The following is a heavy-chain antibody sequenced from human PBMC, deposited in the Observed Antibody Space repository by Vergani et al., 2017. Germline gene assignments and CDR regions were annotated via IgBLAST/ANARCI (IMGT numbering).Heavy chain of an antibody. CDR1: GFTFSTYA. CDR2: ISSDGGST. D-gene: IGHD3-22*01. V-gene: IGHV3-23*01. CDR3: AGRQGTSAYYYGGFDY. Sequence: EVQLLESGGGLVQPGGSLRLSCAASGFTFSTYAMTWVRQAPGKGLEWVSTISSDGGSTYYADSVKGLFTISRDNSKNTLSLQMNNLTAEDTAIYYCAGRQGTSAYYYGGFDYWGQGTLVTVSS. J-gene: IGHJ4*02.